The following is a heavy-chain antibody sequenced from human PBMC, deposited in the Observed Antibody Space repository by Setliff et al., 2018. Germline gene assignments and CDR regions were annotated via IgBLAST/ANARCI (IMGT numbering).Heavy chain of an antibody. D-gene: IGHD2-8*01. CDR2: ISVYYGRT. Sequence: ASVKVSCKTSGCTFTNYGINWVRQAPGQGLEWMAWISVYYGRTKYAQKFQGRVNMTTDTSTSTAYMEMRNLRSDDTAVYYCARLVRFCTRTACQKVAGDESWGQGTLVTVSS. CDR1: GCTFTNYG. J-gene: IGHJ5*01. CDR3: ARLVRFCTRTACQKVAGDES. V-gene: IGHV1-18*01.